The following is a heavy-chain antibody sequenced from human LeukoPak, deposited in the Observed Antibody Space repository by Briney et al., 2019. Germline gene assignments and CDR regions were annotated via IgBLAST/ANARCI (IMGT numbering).Heavy chain of an antibody. CDR3: TQMVRGF. V-gene: IGHV3-15*01. J-gene: IGHJ4*02. CDR1: GFTFTKAW. Sequence: GGSLRLSCAASGFTFTKAWMTWVRQAPGKGLEWVGRIKSKTEGGTTDYAAPVKGRFTISRDDSNNTLYLQMNSLRTEDTAVYYCTQMVRGFWGQGTLVTVSS. D-gene: IGHD3-10*01. CDR2: IKSKTEGGTT.